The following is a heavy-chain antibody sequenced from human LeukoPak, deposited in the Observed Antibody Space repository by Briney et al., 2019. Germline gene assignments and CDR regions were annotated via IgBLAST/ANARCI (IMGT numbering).Heavy chain of an antibody. J-gene: IGHJ6*02. CDR3: ARDLSITMASGEGRGYYYGMDV. CDR2: INPNSGGT. V-gene: IGHV1-2*04. Sequence: ASVKVSCKASGYTFTGYYMHWVRQAPGQGLEWMGWINPNSGGTNYAQKFQGWVTMTRDTSISTAYMELSRLRSDDTAMYYCARDLSITMASGEGRGYYYGMDVWGQGTTVTVSS. D-gene: IGHD3-10*01. CDR1: GYTFTGYY.